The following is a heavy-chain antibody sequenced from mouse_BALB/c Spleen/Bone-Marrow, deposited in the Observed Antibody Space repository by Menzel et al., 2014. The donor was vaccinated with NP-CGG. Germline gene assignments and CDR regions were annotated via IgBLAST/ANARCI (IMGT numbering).Heavy chain of an antibody. Sequence: EVKLEESGGGLVQPGGSLKLSCAASGFDFSGYWMSWVRQAPGKGLEWIGEINPDSSTINYTPSLKDKFIISRDNAKNTLYLQMSKVRSEDTALYYCARLNYYGSLFVWGAETTVTVSS. CDR1: GFDFSGYW. J-gene: IGHJ1*01. V-gene: IGHV4-1*02. CDR3: ARLNYYGSLFV. D-gene: IGHD1-1*01. CDR2: INPDSSTI.